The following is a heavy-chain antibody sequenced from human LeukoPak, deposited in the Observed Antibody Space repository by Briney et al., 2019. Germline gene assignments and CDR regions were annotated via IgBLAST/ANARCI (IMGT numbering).Heavy chain of an antibody. CDR1: GGSISSSSYY. CDR3: ARAYVWGSYRATTGFDY. J-gene: IGHJ4*02. Sequence: PSETLSLTCTVSGGSISSSSYYWGWIRQPPGKGLEWIGSIYYSGSTYYNPSLESRVTISVDTSKNQFSLKLSSVTAADTAVYYCARAYVWGSYRATTGFDYWGQGTLVTVSS. CDR2: IYYSGST. V-gene: IGHV4-39*01. D-gene: IGHD3-16*02.